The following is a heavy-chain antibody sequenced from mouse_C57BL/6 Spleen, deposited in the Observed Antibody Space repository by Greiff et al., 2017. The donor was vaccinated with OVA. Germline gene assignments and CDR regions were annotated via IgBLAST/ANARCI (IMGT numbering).Heavy chain of an antibody. J-gene: IGHJ4*01. CDR2: ISSGSSTI. CDR3: ARPYYGSSYAMDY. V-gene: IGHV5-17*01. D-gene: IGHD1-1*01. Sequence: EVKLVESGGGLVKPGGSLKLSCAASGFTFSDYGMHWVRQAPGKGLEWVAYISSGSSTIYYADTVKGRFTISSDNATNTLFLQMTSLRSEDTALYYCARPYYGSSYAMDYWGQGTSVTVSS. CDR1: GFTFSDYG.